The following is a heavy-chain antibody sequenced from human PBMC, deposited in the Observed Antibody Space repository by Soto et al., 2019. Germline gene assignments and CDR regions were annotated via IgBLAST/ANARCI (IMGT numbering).Heavy chain of an antibody. CDR2: IDSEGST. CDR1: GFTFSSYW. D-gene: IGHD2-21*02. CDR3: ATPRTAPDPFDI. J-gene: IGHJ3*02. Sequence: EVQLVESGGGLVQPGGSLKLSCAASGFTFSSYWMHWVRQAPGKGLVWVSRIDSEGSTTYADSVKGRFTISRDNAKNTLYLQMSSLRVEDTAVYYCATPRTAPDPFDIWGQGTMVTVSS. V-gene: IGHV3-74*01.